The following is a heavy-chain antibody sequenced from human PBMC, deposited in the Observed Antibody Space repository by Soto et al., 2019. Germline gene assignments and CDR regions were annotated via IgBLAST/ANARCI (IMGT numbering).Heavy chain of an antibody. CDR2: IYYSGIT. V-gene: IGHV4-59*08. CDR1: GGSISSYY. J-gene: IGHJ6*02. Sequence: SETLSLTCTVSGGSISSYYWSWIRQPPGKGLEWIGYIYYSGITNYNPSLKSRVTISVDTSKNQFSLRLSFVTAADTAVYYCARQKDPHYYGMDVWGQGTTVTVSS. CDR3: ARQKDPHYYGMDV.